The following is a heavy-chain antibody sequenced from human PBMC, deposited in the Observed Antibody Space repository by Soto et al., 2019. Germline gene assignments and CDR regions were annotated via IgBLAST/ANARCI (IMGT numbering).Heavy chain of an antibody. CDR1: GGSISSSYW. J-gene: IGHJ6*02. CDR3: ARVSGSYYYGMDV. V-gene: IGHV4-4*02. CDR2: IYHSGST. Sequence: TSETLSLTCAVSGGSISSSYWWRWVRQPPGKGLEWIGEIYHSGSTNYNTSLKSRVTISVDKSKNQFSLKVTSVTAADTAVYYCARVSGSYYYGMDVWGQGTTVTVSS.